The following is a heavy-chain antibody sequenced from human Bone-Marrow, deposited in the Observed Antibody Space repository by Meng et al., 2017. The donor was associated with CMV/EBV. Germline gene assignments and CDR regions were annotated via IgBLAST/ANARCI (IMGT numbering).Heavy chain of an antibody. V-gene: IGHV3-23*01. Sequence: GGSLRLSCVASGFTFTNYAMGWVRQAPGKGLEWVSTISSVDNRAYYADSVKGRFTISRDNSKNTLYLQMNSLRAEDTAVYYCARADYYDTSGYHYLDYWGQGTLVTVSS. CDR2: ISSVDNRA. D-gene: IGHD3-22*01. CDR1: GFTFTNYA. J-gene: IGHJ4*02. CDR3: ARADYYDTSGYHYLDY.